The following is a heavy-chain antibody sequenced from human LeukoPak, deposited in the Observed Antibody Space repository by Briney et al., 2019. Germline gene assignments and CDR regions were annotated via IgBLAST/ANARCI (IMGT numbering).Heavy chain of an antibody. CDR3: AKVYSGSYKDGMDG. D-gene: IGHD1-26*01. V-gene: IGHV3-30*18. J-gene: IGHJ6*02. Sequence: GGSLRLSCAASGFTFSSYGMHWVRQAPGKGLEWVAVISYDGSNKYYADSVKGRFTISRDNSKNPLYLQMNSLRAEDTAVYYCAKVYSGSYKDGMDGWGQGTTVTVSS. CDR1: GFTFSSYG. CDR2: ISYDGSNK.